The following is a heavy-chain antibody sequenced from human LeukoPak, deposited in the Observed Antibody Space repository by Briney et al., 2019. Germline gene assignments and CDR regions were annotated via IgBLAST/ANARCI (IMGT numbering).Heavy chain of an antibody. CDR1: GGSISSYY. D-gene: IGHD1-7*01. Sequence: SETLSLTCTVSGGSISSYYWSWIRQPPGKGPEWIGYISYSGSTYYNPSLKSRVTISLNSSKNQFSLKLGSVTAADTAVYYCARGELTMTGTFDYWGQGTLVTVSS. CDR2: ISYSGST. J-gene: IGHJ4*02. CDR3: ARGELTMTGTFDY. V-gene: IGHV4-30-4*08.